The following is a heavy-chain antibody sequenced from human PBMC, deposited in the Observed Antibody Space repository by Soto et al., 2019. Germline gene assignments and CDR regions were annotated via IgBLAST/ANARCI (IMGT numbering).Heavy chain of an antibody. V-gene: IGHV4-31*03. CDR1: GGSISSGGYY. CDR3: GRTQRVDQLLYVENGFDP. Sequence: SETLSLTCTVSGGSISSGGYYWSWIRQHPGKGLEWIGYIYYSGSTYYNPSLKSRVTVSVDTSKNQYSLKLSPVTAAATAEYYFGRTQRVDQLLYVENGFDPWGQGTLVTVSS. D-gene: IGHD2-2*02. CDR2: IYYSGST. J-gene: IGHJ5*02.